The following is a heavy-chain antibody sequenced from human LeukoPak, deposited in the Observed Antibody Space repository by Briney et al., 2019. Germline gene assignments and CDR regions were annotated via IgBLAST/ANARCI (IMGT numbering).Heavy chain of an antibody. D-gene: IGHD2-2*01. CDR1: GGSFSGYF. J-gene: IGHJ6*02. Sequence: KASETLSLTCAVYGGSFSGYFWTWIRQPPGKGLEWTGEIDRSGSTNYNPSLKSRVTISVDTSKNQFSLKLNSVTAADTAVYYCARECFSSICPYNNMDVWGQGTTVTVSS. V-gene: IGHV4-34*01. CDR3: ARECFSSICPYNNMDV. CDR2: IDRSGST.